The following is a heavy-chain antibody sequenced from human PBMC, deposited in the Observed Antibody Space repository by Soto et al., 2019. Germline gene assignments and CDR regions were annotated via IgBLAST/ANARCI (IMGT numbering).Heavy chain of an antibody. Sequence: SVKVSCKASGGTFSSYAISWVRQTPGQGLEWMGGIIPIFGTANYAQKFQGRVTITADESTSTAYMELSSLRSEDTAVYYCARSVAAAAYNWFDPWGQGTLVTVSS. D-gene: IGHD6-13*01. CDR2: IIPIFGTA. J-gene: IGHJ5*02. CDR1: GGTFSSYA. V-gene: IGHV1-69*13. CDR3: ARSVAAAAYNWFDP.